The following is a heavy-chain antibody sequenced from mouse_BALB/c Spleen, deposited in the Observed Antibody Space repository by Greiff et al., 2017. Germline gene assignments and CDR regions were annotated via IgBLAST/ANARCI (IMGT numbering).Heavy chain of an antibody. CDR2: IYPGDGDT. V-gene: IGHV1-87*01. CDR3: ARYYDGYSWFAY. D-gene: IGHD2-3*01. Sequence: VQLQQSGAELARPGASVKLSCKASGYTFTSYWMQWVKQRPGQGLEWIGAIYPGDGDTRYTQKFKGKATLTADKSSSTAYMQLSSLASEDSAVYYCARYYDGYSWFAYWGQGTLVTVSA. J-gene: IGHJ3*01. CDR1: GYTFTSYW.